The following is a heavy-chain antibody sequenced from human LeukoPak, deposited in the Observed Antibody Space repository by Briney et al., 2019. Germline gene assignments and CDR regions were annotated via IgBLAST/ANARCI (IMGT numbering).Heavy chain of an antibody. D-gene: IGHD1/OR15-1a*01. CDR2: IIGGGDRT. CDR1: GFTSSTYG. Sequence: GGSLRLSCAASGFTSSTYGMRWVRPAPGKGVEWVSAIIGGGDRTYYADSVKGRFTISRDNPKNTLYLQMNSLRAEDTAVYYCTTGPRALEQSTHFFDSWGQGTVLTV. CDR3: TTGPRALEQSTHFFDS. J-gene: IGHJ4*02. V-gene: IGHV3-23*01.